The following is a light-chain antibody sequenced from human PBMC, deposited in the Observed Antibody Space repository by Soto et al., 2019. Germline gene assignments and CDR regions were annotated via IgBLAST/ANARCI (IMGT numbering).Light chain of an antibody. CDR1: QSVDTN. V-gene: IGKV3-11*01. Sequence: EIVLTQSPATLSLSPGERATLSCGASQSVDTNLAWYQQKPGQAPRFLIYDAFNRATGIPARFSGGGSGTDFTLTISSLEPEDVAVYYCQQYHRSPITFGQGTRLEIK. CDR2: DAF. CDR3: QQYHRSPIT. J-gene: IGKJ5*01.